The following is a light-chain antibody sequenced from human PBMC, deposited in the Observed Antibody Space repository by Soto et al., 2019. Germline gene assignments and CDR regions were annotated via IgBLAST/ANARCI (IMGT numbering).Light chain of an antibody. CDR1: QRLXNR. Sequence: IPLTHCASSLSATVGDRVPITCRASQRLXNRLAWYQQKPGKAPKLLXAHASSLQMGGPSRLSGSGSETDFTLTISSLQPEDCATYYWQQAKRVPRTFGGGTKVEIK. J-gene: IGKJ4*02. CDR2: HAS. CDR3: QQAKRVPRT. V-gene: IGKV1-12*01.